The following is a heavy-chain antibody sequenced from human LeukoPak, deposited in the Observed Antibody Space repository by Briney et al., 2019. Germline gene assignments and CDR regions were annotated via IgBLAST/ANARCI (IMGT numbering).Heavy chain of an antibody. Sequence: GGSLRLSCAVSGFPFSTFWMSWVRQAPGKGLEWVANINQDGSEKYYVDSVRGRFAISRDNAKNSLYLQMNSLRAEDTAVYYCARDLATRQRTGLYDSWGQGALVTVSS. D-gene: IGHD3-16*02. V-gene: IGHV3-7*01. J-gene: IGHJ4*02. CDR1: GFPFSTFW. CDR3: ARDLATRQRTGLYDS. CDR2: INQDGSEK.